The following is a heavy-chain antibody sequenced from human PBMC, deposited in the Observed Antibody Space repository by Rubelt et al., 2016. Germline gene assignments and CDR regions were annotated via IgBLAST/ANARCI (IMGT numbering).Heavy chain of an antibody. Sequence: GGSLRLSCAASGFTFSNAWMNWVRQAPGKGLEWVGRIKSKTDGGTTDYAAPVKGRFTISRDDSKNTLYLQMNSLRAEDTAIYFCVSGRVEPAATDYWGQGTLVTVSS. D-gene: IGHD2-2*01. CDR1: GFTFSNAW. V-gene: IGHV3-15*07. CDR3: VSGRVEPAATDY. CDR2: IKSKTDGGTT. J-gene: IGHJ4*02.